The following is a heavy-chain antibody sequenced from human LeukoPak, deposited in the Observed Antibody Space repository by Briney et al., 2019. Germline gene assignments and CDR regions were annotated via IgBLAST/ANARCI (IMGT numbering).Heavy chain of an antibody. V-gene: IGHV3-23*01. CDR3: AKLRSVVVIAALNY. CDR2: ISGSGESA. J-gene: IGHJ4*02. D-gene: IGHD2-21*01. Sequence: PGGSLRLSCAASGFTFSDYYMSWIRQAPGKGLEWVSTISGSGESAYYADSVKGRFTISRDNSKNTLYLQMNSLRADDTAVYYCAKLRSVVVIAALNYWGQGILVTVSS. CDR1: GFTFSDYY.